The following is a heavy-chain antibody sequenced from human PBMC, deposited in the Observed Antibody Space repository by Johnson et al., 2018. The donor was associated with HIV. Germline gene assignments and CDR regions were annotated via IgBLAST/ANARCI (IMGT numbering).Heavy chain of an antibody. J-gene: IGHJ3*01. CDR3: ARALSRFGVSDAFDV. CDR1: GFTFSSYA. V-gene: IGHV3-23*04. D-gene: IGHD3-10*01. CDR2: ISGSGGST. Sequence: VQLVESGGGLVQPGGSPRLSCAASGFTFSSYAMSWVRQAPGKGLEWVSAISGSGGSTYYADSVKGRFTISRDNSKNTLYLQMNSLRAEDTAVYYCARALSRFGVSDAFDVWGQGTMVTVSS.